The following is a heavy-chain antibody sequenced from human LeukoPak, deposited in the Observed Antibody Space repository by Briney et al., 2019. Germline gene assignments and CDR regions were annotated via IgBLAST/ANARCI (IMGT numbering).Heavy chain of an antibody. Sequence: SETRSLTCTVPGGSLSSYYWSWIRQPPRKGLEWIGYIYASGSTNYNPSLKSRVTISVDTSKNQFSLKLSSVTAADTAVYYCARIRTTGYYAFDIWGQGPVVTVSS. CDR2: IYASGST. D-gene: IGHD4-11*01. J-gene: IGHJ3*02. CDR3: ARIRTTGYYAFDI. CDR1: GGSLSSYY. V-gene: IGHV4-4*09.